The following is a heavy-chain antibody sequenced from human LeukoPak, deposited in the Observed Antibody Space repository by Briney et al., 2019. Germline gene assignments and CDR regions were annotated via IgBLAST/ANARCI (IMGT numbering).Heavy chain of an antibody. CDR1: DGTISSSNW. V-gene: IGHV4-4*02. CDR3: ARRPDNTGWFLDY. D-gene: IGHD6-19*01. CDR2: IYHRWNT. Sequence: SETLSLTCAVSDGTISSSNWWSRVRQPPGKGLEWIGEIYHRWNTNYNPALENRVTISVDKSKNQFSLNLSSVTAADTAVYYCARRPDNTGWFLDYWGQGTLVTASS. J-gene: IGHJ4*02.